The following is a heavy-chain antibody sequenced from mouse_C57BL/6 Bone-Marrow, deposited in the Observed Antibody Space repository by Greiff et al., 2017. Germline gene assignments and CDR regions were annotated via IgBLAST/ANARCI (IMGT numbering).Heavy chain of an antibody. J-gene: IGHJ4*01. CDR1: GFSLSTSGMG. CDR3: ARRASYYGIFYAMGY. V-gene: IGHV8-12*01. Sequence: QVTLKVSGPGILQSSQTLSLTCSFSGFSLSTSGMGVSWIRQPSGKGLEWLAHLYWVDDQRYNPSLKSRLTISKDTSRNQIFLKSTRVGTAETATYFCARRASYYGIFYAMGYWCQGTSVTVSS. D-gene: IGHD2-1*01. CDR2: LYWVDDQ.